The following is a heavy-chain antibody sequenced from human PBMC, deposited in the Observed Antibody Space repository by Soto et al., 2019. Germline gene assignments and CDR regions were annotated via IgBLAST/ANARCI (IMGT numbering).Heavy chain of an antibody. J-gene: IGHJ4*02. CDR2: IYSVGST. Sequence: GGSLRLSCAASGFAVSSNYMTWVRQAPGKGLEWVSVIYSVGSTYYADSVKGRFTISRDNSKNTLYLQMNSLRAEDTAMYYCATRGSFDYWGQGTLVTVSS. CDR1: GFAVSSNY. CDR3: ATRGSFDY. V-gene: IGHV3-66*01. D-gene: IGHD1-26*01.